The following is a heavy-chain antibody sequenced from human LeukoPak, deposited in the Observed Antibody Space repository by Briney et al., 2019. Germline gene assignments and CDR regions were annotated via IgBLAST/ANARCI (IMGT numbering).Heavy chain of an antibody. J-gene: IGHJ6*02. CDR2: ISWYSGRL. V-gene: IGHV3-9*01. CDR1: GFTFDDYP. D-gene: IGHD6-19*01. CDR3: AKAKRAMVGNYYDYNMDV. Sequence: PGRSLRLFCAASGFTFDDYPMHGVRQAPGKGVVGVSGISWYSGRLGYVDCVKGRFTISRDNAKHTLYLQMNSLRAEDTALYYCAKAKRAMVGNYYDYNMDVWGQGTTVTVSS.